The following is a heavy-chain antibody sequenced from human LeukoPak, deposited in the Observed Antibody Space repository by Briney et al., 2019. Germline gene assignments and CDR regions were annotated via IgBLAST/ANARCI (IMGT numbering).Heavy chain of an antibody. Sequence: PGGALRLSCAASGFTFSSYWMSGVRQAPGKGLEWVANIKQDGREKYYVDSVKGGLTISREKHKKSLYLKMTRLRAADTAVYYRARYRAPISRWPTYHYRMEVWGPGTTVTVSS. CDR2: IKQDGREK. CDR3: ARYRAPISRWPTYHYRMEV. D-gene: IGHD6-13*01. CDR1: GFTFSSYW. V-gene: IGHV3-7*01. J-gene: IGHJ6*01.